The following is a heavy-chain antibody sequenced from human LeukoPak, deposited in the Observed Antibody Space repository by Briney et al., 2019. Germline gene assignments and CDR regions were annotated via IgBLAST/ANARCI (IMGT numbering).Heavy chain of an antibody. CDR2: IRYDGSNK. D-gene: IGHD3-9*01. CDR1: GFTFSSYG. J-gene: IGHJ3*02. V-gene: IGHV3-30*02. Sequence: GGSLRLSCAASGFTFSSYGMHWVRQAPGKGLEWVAFIRYDGSNKYYADSVKGRFTISRDNSKNTLYLQMNSLRAEDTAVYYCATHYDILTGPNAFDIXXQGTMVTVSS. CDR3: ATHYDILTGPNAFDI.